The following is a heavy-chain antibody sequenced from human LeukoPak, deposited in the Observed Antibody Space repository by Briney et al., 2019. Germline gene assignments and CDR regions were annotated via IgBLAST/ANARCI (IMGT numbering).Heavy chain of an antibody. V-gene: IGHV3-23*01. CDR2: LSGSGANT. CDR3: AKGVGCSGGTCYSGHGMDV. Sequence: GGSLRLSCAASGFTFSSYAMSWVRQAPGKGPEWVSALSGSGANTYYADSVKGRFTISRDNSKNTLYLQVNSLRAEDTAVYYCAKGVGCSGGTCYSGHGMDVWGQGTTVTVSS. CDR1: GFTFSSYA. J-gene: IGHJ6*02. D-gene: IGHD2-15*01.